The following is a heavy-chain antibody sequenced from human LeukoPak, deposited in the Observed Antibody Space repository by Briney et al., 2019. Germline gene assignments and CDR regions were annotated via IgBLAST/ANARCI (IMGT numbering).Heavy chain of an antibody. CDR2: IIPIFGTA. CDR3: ARDSIAAPGLSFDY. J-gene: IGHJ4*02. D-gene: IGHD6-13*01. Sequence: SVKVSCKASGGTFSSYAISWVRQAPGQGLEWMGGIIPIFGTANYAQKFQGRVTITADKSTSTAYMELSSLRSDDTAVYYCARDSIAAPGLSFDYWGQGTLVTVSS. CDR1: GGTFSSYA. V-gene: IGHV1-69*06.